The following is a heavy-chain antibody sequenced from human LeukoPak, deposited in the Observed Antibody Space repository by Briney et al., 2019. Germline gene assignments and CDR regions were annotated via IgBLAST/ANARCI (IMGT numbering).Heavy chain of an antibody. D-gene: IGHD3-9*01. V-gene: IGHV3-49*04. CDR1: GFTFDDYA. CDR2: IRSKAYGGTT. Sequence: PGRSLRLSCTASGFTFDDYAMNWVRQAPGKGLEWVGFIRSKAYGGTTEYAASVKGRFTISRDDSKSIAYLQMNSLKTEDTAVYYCTRDSRGEVLRYFDWLLYSDYWGQGTLVNVSS. J-gene: IGHJ4*02. CDR3: TRDSRGEVLRYFDWLLYSDY.